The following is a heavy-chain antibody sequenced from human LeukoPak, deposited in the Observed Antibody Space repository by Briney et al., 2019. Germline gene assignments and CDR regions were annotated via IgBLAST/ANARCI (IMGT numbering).Heavy chain of an antibody. V-gene: IGHV3-30*18. Sequence: GGSLRLSCAASGFTFSSYGMHLVRQAPGKGLEWVAVISYDGSNKYYADSVKGRFTISRDNSKNTLYLQMNSLRAEDTAVYYCAKNYGSGSYSDYWGQGTLVTVSS. CDR3: AKNYGSGSYSDY. CDR1: GFTFSSYG. D-gene: IGHD3-10*01. J-gene: IGHJ4*02. CDR2: ISYDGSNK.